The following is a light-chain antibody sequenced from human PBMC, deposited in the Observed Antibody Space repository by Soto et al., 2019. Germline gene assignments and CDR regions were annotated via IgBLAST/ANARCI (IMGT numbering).Light chain of an antibody. V-gene: IGKV1-5*03. CDR1: QSISSW. J-gene: IGKJ1*01. Sequence: DIQMTQSPSTLSASVGVRVTITCRASQSISSWLAWYQQKPGKAPNLLIYKASTLQTGVPSRFSGSGSGTEFTLTISSLQPDDFATYYCQQYDIYWTFGQGTKVDIK. CDR2: KAS. CDR3: QQYDIYWT.